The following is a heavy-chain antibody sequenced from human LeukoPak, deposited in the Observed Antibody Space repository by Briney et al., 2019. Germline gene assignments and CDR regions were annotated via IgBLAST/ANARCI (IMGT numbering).Heavy chain of an antibody. CDR3: ARVMEYCTDLSCPGLDV. V-gene: IGHV1-46*01. Sequence: GASVKVSCKTSGYTFTTFYINWARQAPGQGLEWMGLEPTNGYTTHTQKFQGRVTMTRDTTTGTAYMELRSLSFEDTAVYYCARVMEYCTDLSCPGLDVWGRGTTVTVSS. CDR2: EPTNGYT. D-gene: IGHD2-8*02. CDR1: GYTFTTFY. J-gene: IGHJ6*02.